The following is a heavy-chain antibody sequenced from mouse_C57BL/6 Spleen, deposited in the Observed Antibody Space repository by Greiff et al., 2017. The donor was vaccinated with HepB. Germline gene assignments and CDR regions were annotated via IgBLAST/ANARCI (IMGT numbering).Heavy chain of an antibody. CDR3: TKHYDGRSYAMDD. V-gene: IGHV14-4*01. CDR2: IDPENGDT. J-gene: IGHJ4*01. Sequence: VQLQQSGAELVRPGASVKLSCTASGFNIKDDYMHWVKQRPEQGLEWIGWIDPENGDTEYASKFQGKATITADTSSNTAYLQLSSLTSEDTAVYYCTKHYDGRSYAMDDWGQGTSVTVSS. D-gene: IGHD1-1*01. CDR1: GFNIKDDY.